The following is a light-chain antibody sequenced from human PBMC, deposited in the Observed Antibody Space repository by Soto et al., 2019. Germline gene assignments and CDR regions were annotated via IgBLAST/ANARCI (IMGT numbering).Light chain of an antibody. CDR2: STS. J-gene: IGLJ2*01. Sequence: QAVVTQEPSLTVSPGGTVTLTCASSAGAVTSAYYTNWLQQKPGQAPRALIYSTSEKHSWTPARFSGSLLGGKAALTLSAEQTEDEADYYCLLYYGGAQVLFGGGTKLTVL. CDR3: LLYYGGAQVL. V-gene: IGLV7-43*01. CDR1: AGAVTSAYY.